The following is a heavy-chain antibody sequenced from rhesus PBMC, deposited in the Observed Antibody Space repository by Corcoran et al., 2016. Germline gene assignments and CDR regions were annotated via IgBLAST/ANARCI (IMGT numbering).Heavy chain of an antibody. D-gene: IGHD6-13*01. CDR3: ARHYSSWSRGDGLDS. Sequence: QVQLQESGPGLVKASETLSLTCAVSGGSIRSGFYYWIWIRPPPGTGMELIGYIIYSVSTSYNPSLKSRVTISRDTSKNQFSLKLNSVTAADTAVYYCARHYSSWSRGDGLDSWGQGVVVTVSS. CDR1: GGSIRSGFYY. J-gene: IGHJ6*01. CDR2: IIYSVST. V-gene: IGHV4-122*02.